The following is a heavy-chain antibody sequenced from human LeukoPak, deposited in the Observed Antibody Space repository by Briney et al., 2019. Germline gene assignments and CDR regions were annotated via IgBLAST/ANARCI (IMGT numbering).Heavy chain of an antibody. D-gene: IGHD4-17*01. CDR3: AREGNYGDYNDY. J-gene: IGHJ4*02. V-gene: IGHV3-30*02. CDR2: IRYDGSNK. CDR1: RFTFSSYG. Sequence: GGSLRLSCAASRFTFSSYGMHWVRQAPGKGLEWVAFIRYDGSNKYYADSVKGRFTISRDNSKNRLYLQMNSLRVEDTAVYYCAREGNYGDYNDYWGQGTLVTVSS.